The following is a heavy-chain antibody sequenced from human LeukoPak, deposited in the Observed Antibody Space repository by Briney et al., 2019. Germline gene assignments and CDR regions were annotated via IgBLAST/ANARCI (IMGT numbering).Heavy chain of an antibody. D-gene: IGHD1-26*01. J-gene: IGHJ4*02. CDR2: ISGSGGNT. CDR3: ARESAVGATDY. Sequence: GGSLRLSCAASGFTFSNYVMSWVRQAPGKGLEWVSGISGSGGNTYYADSVKGRFTISRDNAKNSLYLQMNSLRAEDTAVYYCARESAVGATDYWGQGTLVTVSS. CDR1: GFTFSNYV. V-gene: IGHV3-23*01.